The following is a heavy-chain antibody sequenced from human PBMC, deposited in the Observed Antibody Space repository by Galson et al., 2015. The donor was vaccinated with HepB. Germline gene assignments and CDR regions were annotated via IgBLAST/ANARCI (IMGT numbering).Heavy chain of an antibody. Sequence: SVKVSCKASGYTFTSYAMHWVRQAPGQRLEWMGWINAGNGNTKYSQKFQGRVTITRDTSASTAYMELSSLRSEDTAVYYCARTPLHYGDYLPEDPWGQGTLVTVSS. CDR2: INAGNGNT. CDR1: GYTFTSYA. V-gene: IGHV1-3*01. CDR3: ARTPLHYGDYLPEDP. D-gene: IGHD4-17*01. J-gene: IGHJ5*02.